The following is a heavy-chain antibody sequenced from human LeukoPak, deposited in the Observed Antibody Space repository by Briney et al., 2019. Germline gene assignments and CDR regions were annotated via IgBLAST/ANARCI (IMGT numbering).Heavy chain of an antibody. CDR1: GFTFSGYN. J-gene: IGHJ4*02. CDR3: ARRAGAYSHPYDY. D-gene: IGHD4/OR15-4a*01. CDR2: IYSDNT. V-gene: IGHV3-53*01. Sequence: GGSLRLSCAASGFTFSGYNMSWVRQAPGKGLEWVSFIYSDNTHYSDSVKGRFTTSRDNSKNTLYLQMNSLRAEDTAVYYCARRAGAYSHPYDYWGQGTLVTVSS.